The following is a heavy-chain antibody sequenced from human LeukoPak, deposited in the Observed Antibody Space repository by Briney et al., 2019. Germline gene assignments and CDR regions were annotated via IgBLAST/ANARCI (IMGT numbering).Heavy chain of an antibody. V-gene: IGHV1-69*13. CDR2: IIPIFGTA. CDR3: ARLGDDILTSYRP. J-gene: IGHJ5*02. Sequence: SVKVSCKASGGTFSSYAISWVRQAPGQGLEWMGGIIPIFGTANYAQKSQGRVTITADESTSTAYMELSSLRSEDTAVYYCARLGDDILTSYRPWGQGTLVTVSS. CDR1: GGTFSSYA. D-gene: IGHD3-9*01.